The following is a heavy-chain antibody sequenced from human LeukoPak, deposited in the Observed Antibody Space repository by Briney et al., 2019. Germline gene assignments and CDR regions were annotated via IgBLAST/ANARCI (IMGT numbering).Heavy chain of an antibody. CDR3: ARDLYSSSWYAIHPLFDP. CDR2: INPNSGGT. J-gene: IGHJ5*02. V-gene: IGHV1-2*02. D-gene: IGHD6-13*01. CDR1: GYTFTGYY. Sequence: ASVKVPCKASGYTFTGYYMHWVRQAPGQGLEWMGWINPNSGGTNYAQKFQGRVTMTRDTSISTAYMELSRLRSDDTAVYYCARDLYSSSWYAIHPLFDPWGQGTLVTVSS.